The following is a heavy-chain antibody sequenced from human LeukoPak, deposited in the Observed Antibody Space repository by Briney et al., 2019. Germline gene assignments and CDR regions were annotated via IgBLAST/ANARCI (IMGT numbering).Heavy chain of an antibody. V-gene: IGHV4-39*01. Sequence: SETLSLTCTVSGGSLSTSSYYWGWIRQPPGKGLEWIASIYYSGSTYYNSSLKSRVTISVDTSKDQFSLKVYSVTAADTAVYYCARSGYSYGPYWYFDLWGRGALVTVSS. CDR2: IYYSGST. CDR3: ARSGYSYGPYWYFDL. D-gene: IGHD5-18*01. CDR1: GGSLSTSSYY. J-gene: IGHJ2*01.